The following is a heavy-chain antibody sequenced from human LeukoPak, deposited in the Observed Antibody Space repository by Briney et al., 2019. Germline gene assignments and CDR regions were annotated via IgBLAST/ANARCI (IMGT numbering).Heavy chain of an antibody. Sequence: SETLSLTCAVYGGSFSGYYWSWIRQPPGKGLEWIGEINHSGSTNYNPSLKSRVTISVDTSKNQFSLKLSSVTAADTAVYYCARAEWLQNYYFDYWGQGTLVTVSS. V-gene: IGHV4-34*01. CDR2: INHSGST. CDR1: GGSFSGYY. D-gene: IGHD5-12*01. CDR3: ARAEWLQNYYFDY. J-gene: IGHJ4*02.